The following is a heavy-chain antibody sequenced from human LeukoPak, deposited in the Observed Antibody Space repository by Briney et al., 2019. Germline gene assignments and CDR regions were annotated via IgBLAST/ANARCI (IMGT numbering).Heavy chain of an antibody. V-gene: IGHV1-18*01. Sequence: GASVKVSCKASGYTFTSYGISWVRQAPGQGLEWMGWINGDSGNTNYAQKFQGRVTMTRDTSTNTAYMELRSLRSDDTAVYYCGRDEVSGGWYNHWGQGTLVTVSS. CDR2: INGDSGNT. J-gene: IGHJ4*02. CDR1: GYTFTSYG. CDR3: GRDEVSGGWYNH. D-gene: IGHD6-19*01.